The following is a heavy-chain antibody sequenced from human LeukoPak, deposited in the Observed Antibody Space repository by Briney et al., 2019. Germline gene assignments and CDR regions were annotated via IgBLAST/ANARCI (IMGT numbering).Heavy chain of an antibody. J-gene: IGHJ4*02. V-gene: IGHV3-30*18. CDR3: AKRDGRGWLYFDN. CDR1: GFTFSNYG. Sequence: GGSLRLSCAASGFTFSNYGMHWVRQAPGKGLEWVALISHDGNNKYYADSVKGRFTISRDNSKNTLSLQLNTLRPEDTAVYYCAKRDGRGWLYFDNWGQGTLVTVSS. D-gene: IGHD6-19*01. CDR2: ISHDGNNK.